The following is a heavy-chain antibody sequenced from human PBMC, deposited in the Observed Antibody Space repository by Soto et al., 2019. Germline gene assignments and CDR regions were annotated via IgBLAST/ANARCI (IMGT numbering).Heavy chain of an antibody. CDR1: GYTFTGYY. V-gene: IGHV1-2*02. Sequence: ASVKVSCKASGYTFTGYYIHWVRQAPGQGLEWMGWINPNNGDTIYARKLQGRVTMTRDTSTSTAYMEMSSLTFDDTAVYYCARHSGYDYVFDYWGQRTLLTVSS. J-gene: IGHJ4*02. D-gene: IGHD5-12*01. CDR2: INPNNGDT. CDR3: ARHSGYDYVFDY.